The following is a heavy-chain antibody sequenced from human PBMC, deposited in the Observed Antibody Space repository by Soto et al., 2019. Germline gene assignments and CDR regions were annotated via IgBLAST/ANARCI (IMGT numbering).Heavy chain of an antibody. CDR2: IDDSGVST. Sequence: EVQLLESGGGLVQPGGSLRLSCAASGFTFSTYAMSWVRQAPGKGLEWVAGIDDSGVSTYYADSVKGQLTISRDNSKNTLYLQMGGLRAEDTAVYYCVKGQSSSWSQTGGMDVWGQGTTVTVSS. J-gene: IGHJ6*02. CDR3: VKGQSSSWSQTGGMDV. D-gene: IGHD6-6*01. V-gene: IGHV3-23*01. CDR1: GFTFSTYA.